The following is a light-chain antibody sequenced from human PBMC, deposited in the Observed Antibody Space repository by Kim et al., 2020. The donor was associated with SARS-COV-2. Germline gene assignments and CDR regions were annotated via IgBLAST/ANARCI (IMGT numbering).Light chain of an antibody. CDR3: QQRSNWPPIT. V-gene: IGKV3-11*01. Sequence: EIVLIQSPATLSLSPGERATLSCRASQSVSSYVAWYQQKSGQAPRLLIHDASHRATGIPARFSGSGSGTDFTLTISSLEPEDFAVYYCQQRSNWPPITFGQGTRLEIK. CDR2: DAS. CDR1: QSVSSY. J-gene: IGKJ5*01.